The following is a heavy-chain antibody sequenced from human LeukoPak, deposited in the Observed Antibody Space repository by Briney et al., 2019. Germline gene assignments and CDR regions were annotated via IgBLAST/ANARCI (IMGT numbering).Heavy chain of an antibody. D-gene: IGHD3-10*01. Sequence: SETLSLTCSVSGGSISSLYWSWIRQPPGKGLEWIGYIYYTGSTNYNPSLKSRVTMFVDMSKNQFSLRLSSVTAADTAVYYCAREFGGGMGVWGQGTTVTVSS. CDR3: AREFGGGMGV. CDR2: IYYTGST. V-gene: IGHV4-59*08. CDR1: GGSISSLY. J-gene: IGHJ6*02.